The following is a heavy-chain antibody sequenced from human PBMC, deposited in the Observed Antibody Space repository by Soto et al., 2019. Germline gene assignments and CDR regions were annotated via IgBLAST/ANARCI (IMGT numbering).Heavy chain of an antibody. CDR1: GYTLTELS. V-gene: IGHV1-24*01. CDR2: FDPEDGET. D-gene: IGHD4-4*01. Sequence: GASVKVSCKVSGYTLTELSMHWVRQAPGKGLEWMGGFDPEDGETIYAQKFQGRVTMTEDTSTDTAYMELSSLRSEDTAVYYCATVGIVLQYQFRFDYWGQATLVTLSS. J-gene: IGHJ4*02. CDR3: ATVGIVLQYQFRFDY.